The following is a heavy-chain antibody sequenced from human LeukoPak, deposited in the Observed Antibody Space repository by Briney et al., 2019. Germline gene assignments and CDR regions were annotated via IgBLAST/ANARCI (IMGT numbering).Heavy chain of an antibody. CDR3: ARDPLYKSGSYFYYYYYMDV. J-gene: IGHJ6*03. Sequence: GASVKVSCKASGYTFTSNGISWVRHPPGQGREWMGWISAYNGNTNYAQKLQGRVTMTTDTSTSTAYMELSSLRSEDTAVYYCARDPLYKSGSYFYYYYYMDVGGKETTVTVSS. V-gene: IGHV1-18*01. D-gene: IGHD1-26*01. CDR2: ISAYNGNT. CDR1: GYTFTSNG.